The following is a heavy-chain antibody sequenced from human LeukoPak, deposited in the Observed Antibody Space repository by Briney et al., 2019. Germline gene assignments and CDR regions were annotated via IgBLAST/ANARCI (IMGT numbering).Heavy chain of an antibody. CDR1: GFTFSSYS. V-gene: IGHV3-48*04. D-gene: IGHD1-26*01. CDR3: ARDRGGSYSAIDY. CDR2: ISSSSSTI. Sequence: GGSLRLSCAASGFTFSSYSMNWVRQAPGKGLEWVSFISSSSSTIYYADSVKGRFTTSRDNAKNSLYLQMNSLRAEDTAVYYCARDRGGSYSAIDYWGQGTLVTVFS. J-gene: IGHJ4*02.